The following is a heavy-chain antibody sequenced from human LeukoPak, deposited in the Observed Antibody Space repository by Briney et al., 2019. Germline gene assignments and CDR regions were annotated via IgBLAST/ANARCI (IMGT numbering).Heavy chain of an antibody. Sequence: PGGSLRLSCAASGFTFSSYSMNWVRQAPGKGLEWVSSISSSSSYIYYADSVKGRFTISRDNAKNSLYLQMNSLRAEDTAVYYCARVELHLGGRYMDVWGKGTTVTVSS. CDR2: ISSSSSYI. CDR1: GFTFSSYS. V-gene: IGHV3-21*01. D-gene: IGHD2-15*01. CDR3: ARVELHLGGRYMDV. J-gene: IGHJ6*03.